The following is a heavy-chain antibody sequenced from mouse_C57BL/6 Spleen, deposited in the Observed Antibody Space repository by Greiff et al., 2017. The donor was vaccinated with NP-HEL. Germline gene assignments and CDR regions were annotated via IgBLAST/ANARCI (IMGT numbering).Heavy chain of an antibody. D-gene: IGHD1-1*01. J-gene: IGHJ2*01. CDR1: GFTFSDYG. CDR3: AKAITTVVFDY. CDR2: ISSGSSTI. V-gene: IGHV5-17*01. Sequence: EVKLMESGGGLVKPGGSLKLSCAASGFTFSDYGMHWVRQAPEKGLEWVAYISSGSSTIYYADTVKGRFTISRDNAKNTLFLQMTSLRSEDTAMYYCAKAITTVVFDYWGQGTTLTVSS.